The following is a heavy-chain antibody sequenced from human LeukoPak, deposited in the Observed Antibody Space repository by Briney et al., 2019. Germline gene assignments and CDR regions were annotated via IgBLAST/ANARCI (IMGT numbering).Heavy chain of an antibody. J-gene: IGHJ4*02. CDR1: GFTFSSYA. D-gene: IGHD3-10*01. Sequence: GGSLRLSCAASGFTFSSYAMHWVRQAPGKGLEWVAVISYDGSNKYYADSVKGRFTISRDNSKSTLYLQMNSLRAEDTAVYYCAREAYGSGSYADYWGQGTLVTVSS. CDR3: AREAYGSGSYADY. CDR2: ISYDGSNK. V-gene: IGHV3-30*04.